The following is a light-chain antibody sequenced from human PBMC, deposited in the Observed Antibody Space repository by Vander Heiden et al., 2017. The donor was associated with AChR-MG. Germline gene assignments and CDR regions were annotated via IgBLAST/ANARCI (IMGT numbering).Light chain of an antibody. CDR2: GAS. Sequence: EIVMTQSPATLSVSPGERATLSCRASRSVSSNLAWYQQKPGQAPRLLIYGASTRATGIPARFSGSGYGTEFTLTISSLQSEDFAVYYCQQHNNWPPWTFGQGTKVEIK. J-gene: IGKJ1*01. CDR1: RSVSSN. CDR3: QQHNNWPPWT. V-gene: IGKV3-15*01.